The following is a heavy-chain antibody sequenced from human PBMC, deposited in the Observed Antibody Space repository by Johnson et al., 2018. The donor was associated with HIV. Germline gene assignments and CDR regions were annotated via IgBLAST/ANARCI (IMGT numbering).Heavy chain of an antibody. CDR3: ARDSPWELTAFDI. CDR1: GFTFSSYA. V-gene: IGHV3-9*01. J-gene: IGHJ3*02. Sequence: VQLVESGGGVVQPGRSLRLSCAASGFTFSSYAMHWVRQAPGKGLEWVSGISWNSGSIGYADSVKGRFTIFRDNAKNSLYLQMSSLRAEDTAVYYCARDSPWELTAFDIWGQGTMVTVSS. CDR2: ISWNSGSI. D-gene: IGHD1-26*01.